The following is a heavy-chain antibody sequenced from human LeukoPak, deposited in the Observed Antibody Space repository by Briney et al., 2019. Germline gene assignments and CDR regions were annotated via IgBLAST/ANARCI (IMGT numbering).Heavy chain of an antibody. CDR3: VPYCSSTSCYTGP. V-gene: IGHV3-30*02. D-gene: IGHD2-2*02. CDR2: IRYDGGNK. CDR1: GFTFSSYG. J-gene: IGHJ5*02. Sequence: PGGSLRLSCAASGFTFSSYGMHWVRQAPGEGLEWVAFIRYDGGNKYYADSVKGRFTISRDNSKNTLYLQMNSLRAEDTAVYYCVPYCSSTSCYTGPWGQGTLVTVSS.